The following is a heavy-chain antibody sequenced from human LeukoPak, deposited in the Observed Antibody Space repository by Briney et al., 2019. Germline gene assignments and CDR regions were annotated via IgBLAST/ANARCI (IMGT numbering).Heavy chain of an antibody. CDR3: AKGRTGGYGGYNWFDP. V-gene: IGHV3-23*01. CDR1: GFTFSSYA. Sequence: GGSLRLSCAASGFTFSSYAMSWVRQAPGKGLEWVSVISGSGGSTYYADSVKGRFTIPRDNSKNTLYPQMNSLRAEGTAVYYCAKGRTGGYGGYNWFDPWGQGTLVTVSS. CDR2: ISGSGGST. D-gene: IGHD4-23*01. J-gene: IGHJ5*02.